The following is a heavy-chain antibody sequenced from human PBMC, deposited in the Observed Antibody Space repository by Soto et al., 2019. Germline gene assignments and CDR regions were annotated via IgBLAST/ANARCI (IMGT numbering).Heavy chain of an antibody. CDR3: ARRGPVATGDY. J-gene: IGHJ4*02. D-gene: IGHD5-12*01. CDR2: IYPGDSDT. CDR1: GYTFTSYW. Sequence: PGESLKISCKGSGYTFTSYWIGWVRQRPGKGLEWMGIIYPGDSDTRHRPSFEGQVTISADESTSTVYLQWSSLKASDTAMYYCARRGPVATGDYWGQGTLVTVSS. V-gene: IGHV5-51*01.